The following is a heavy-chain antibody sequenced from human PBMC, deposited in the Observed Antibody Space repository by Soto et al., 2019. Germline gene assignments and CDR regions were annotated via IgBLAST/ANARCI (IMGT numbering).Heavy chain of an antibody. CDR3: ARDRKGYYDFWSGSYPYFDY. D-gene: IGHD3-3*01. CDR2: ISAYNGNT. J-gene: IGHJ4*02. V-gene: IGHV1-18*04. Sequence: ASVKVSCKASGYTFTSYGISWVRQAPGQGLEWMGWISAYNGNTNYAQKLQGRVTMTTDTSTSTAYMELRSLRSDDTAVYYCARDRKGYYDFWSGSYPYFDYWGQGTLVTVSS. CDR1: GYTFTSYG.